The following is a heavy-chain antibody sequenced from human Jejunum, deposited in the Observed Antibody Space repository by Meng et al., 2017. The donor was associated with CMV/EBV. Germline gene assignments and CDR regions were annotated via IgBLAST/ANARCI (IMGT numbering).Heavy chain of an antibody. Sequence: QITLEESGPTLVKPTQTLTLTCSFSGFSLITSGVGVGWIRQPPGRALEWLALIYWDDDKHYSPSLKNRLTITKDTSKNQVVLTLTNIDPVDTATYYCAHRHRLRDFDYWGQGTLVTVSS. V-gene: IGHV2-5*02. J-gene: IGHJ4*02. CDR3: AHRHRLRDFDY. CDR1: GFSLITSGVG. D-gene: IGHD4-17*01. CDR2: IYWDDDK.